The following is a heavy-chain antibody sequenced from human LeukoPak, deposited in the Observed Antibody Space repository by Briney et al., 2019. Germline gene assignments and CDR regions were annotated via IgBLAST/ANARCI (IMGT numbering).Heavy chain of an antibody. CDR2: IYTSWST. D-gene: IGHD3-3*01. V-gene: IGHV4-4*09. CDR3: ARLGNYDFWSGYPNYYYYYVDV. Sequence: SETLSLTCTVSGGSISSYCWSWIRQPPGKGQELIWYIYTSWSTNYNPYLKSRVTISVDTAKSQFSLKLSSVTAADTAVYYCARLGNYDFWSGYPNYYYYYVDVWGKGTTVTVSS. CDR1: GGSISSYC. J-gene: IGHJ6*03.